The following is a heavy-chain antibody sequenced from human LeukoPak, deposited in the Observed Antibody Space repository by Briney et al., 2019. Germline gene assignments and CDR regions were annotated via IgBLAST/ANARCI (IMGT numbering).Heavy chain of an antibody. D-gene: IGHD3-9*01. J-gene: IGHJ4*02. CDR3: ARGWYDILTGYYPPKY. V-gene: IGHV3-30-3*01. Sequence: GGSLRLSCAASGFTFSSYAMHWVRQAPGKGLEWVAVISYDGSNKYYADSVKGRFTISRDNSKNTLYLQMNSLRAEDTAVYYCARGWYDILTGYYPPKYWGQGTLVTVSS. CDR2: ISYDGSNK. CDR1: GFTFSSYA.